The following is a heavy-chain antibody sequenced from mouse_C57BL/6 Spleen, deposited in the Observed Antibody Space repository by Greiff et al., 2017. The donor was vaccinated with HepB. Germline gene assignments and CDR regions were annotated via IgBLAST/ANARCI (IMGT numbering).Heavy chain of an antibody. Sequence: VNLVESGAELVRPGASVTLSCKASGYTFTDYEMHWVKQTPVHGLEWIGAIDPETGGTAYNQKFKGKAILTADKSSSTAYMELRSLTSEDSAVYYCTRRSNFYFDYWGQGTTLTVSS. J-gene: IGHJ2*01. CDR1: GYTFTDYE. V-gene: IGHV1-15*01. CDR2: IDPETGGT. D-gene: IGHD4-1*01. CDR3: TRRSNFYFDY.